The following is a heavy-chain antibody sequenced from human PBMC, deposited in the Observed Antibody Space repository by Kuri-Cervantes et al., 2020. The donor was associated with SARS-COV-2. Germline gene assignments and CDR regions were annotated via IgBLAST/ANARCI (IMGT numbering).Heavy chain of an antibody. V-gene: IGHV4-59*01. CDR1: GGSISGYY. CDR2: IYSSGRT. Sequence: SETLSLTCAVYGGSISGYYWIWIRQPPGRGLEWVGYIYSSGRTNYNPSLKSRVTMSVDTSKKQFSLRLSSVTAADTALYYCARVMLGTTAFDEWGQGTMVTVSS. CDR3: ARVMLGTTAFDE. D-gene: IGHD1-7*01. J-gene: IGHJ3*01.